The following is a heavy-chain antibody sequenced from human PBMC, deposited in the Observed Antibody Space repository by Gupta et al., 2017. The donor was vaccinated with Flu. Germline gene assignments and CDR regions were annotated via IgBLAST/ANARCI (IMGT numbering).Heavy chain of an antibody. CDR2: ISHDGSKK. CDR3: TKVSTQQEGDYYYYYMDV. D-gene: IGHD2-15*01. V-gene: IGHV3-30*18. Sequence: RQAPGKGLEWVAVISHDGSKKYYADSVKGRFTISRDNSKNTLYLQMNSLRAEDTAVYYCTKVSTQQEGDYYYYYMDVWGKGTTVTVSS. J-gene: IGHJ6*03.